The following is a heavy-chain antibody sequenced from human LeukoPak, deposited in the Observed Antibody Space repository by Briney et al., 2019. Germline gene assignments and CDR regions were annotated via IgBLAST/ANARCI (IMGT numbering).Heavy chain of an antibody. CDR2: INEDGSEK. Sequence: GGSLRLSCAASGFTISSYCMSWVRQAPGKGLEWVANINEDGSEKYYVDSVKGRFTISRDNAKNSLYLQMNSLRAEDTAVFYCAKDLSYPSRYFQHWGQGTLVTVSS. J-gene: IGHJ1*01. V-gene: IGHV3-7*01. CDR3: AKDLSYPSRYFQH. CDR1: GFTISSYC.